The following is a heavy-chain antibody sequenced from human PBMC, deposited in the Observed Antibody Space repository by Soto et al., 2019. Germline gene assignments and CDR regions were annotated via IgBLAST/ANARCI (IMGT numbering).Heavy chain of an antibody. J-gene: IGHJ4*02. V-gene: IGHV4-34*01. D-gene: IGHD6-19*01. Sequence: LSLTCAVYGGSFSGYYWSWIRQPPGKGLEWIGEINHSGSTNYNPSLKSRVTISVDTSKNQFSLKLSSVAAADTAVYYCARGRYSSRDRPFFLDYWGQGTLVTVSS. CDR1: GGSFSGYY. CDR2: INHSGST. CDR3: ARGRYSSRDRPFFLDY.